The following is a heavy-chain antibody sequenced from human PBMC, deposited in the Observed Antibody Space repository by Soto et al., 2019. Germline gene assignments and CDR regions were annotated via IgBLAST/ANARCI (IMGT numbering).Heavy chain of an antibody. V-gene: IGHV2-5*02. Sequence: GPTLVNPTQTLTLTCTFSGFSLSTSGVGVGWIRQPPGKALEWLALIYWDDDKRYSPSLKSRLTITKDTSKNQVVLTMTNMDPVDTATYYCAHVFTEDEHDYSNYGFDPWGQGTLVTVSS. J-gene: IGHJ5*02. CDR1: GFSLSTSGVG. D-gene: IGHD4-4*01. CDR2: IYWDDDK. CDR3: AHVFTEDEHDYSNYGFDP.